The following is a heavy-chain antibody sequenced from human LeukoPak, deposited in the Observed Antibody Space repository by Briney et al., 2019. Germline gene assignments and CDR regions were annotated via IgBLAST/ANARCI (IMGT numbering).Heavy chain of an antibody. V-gene: IGHV4-30-2*06. Sequence: SQTLSLTCAVSGCSISSGGYSQSWIRQSPGKCLEWIGYIYHSGSTYYNPSLKSRVTISVDRSKNQFSLKLSSVTAADTAVYYCARAKEVGALYYFDYWGQGTLVTVSS. CDR2: IYHSGST. J-gene: IGHJ4*02. D-gene: IGHD1-26*01. CDR3: ARAKEVGALYYFDY. CDR1: GCSISSGGYS.